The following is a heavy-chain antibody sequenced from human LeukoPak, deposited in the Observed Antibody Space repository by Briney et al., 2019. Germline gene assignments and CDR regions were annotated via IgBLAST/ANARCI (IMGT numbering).Heavy chain of an antibody. D-gene: IGHD3-3*01. CDR2: IYYSGST. CDR1: GGSISNYY. CDR3: ARQITIFGDEAFDI. V-gene: IGHV4-30-4*08. J-gene: IGHJ3*02. Sequence: PSETLSLTCTVSGGSISNYYLSWIRPPPGKGLEWIGYIYYSGSTYYNSSLKSRVTISVDTSKNQFSLKLSSVTAADTAVYYCARQITIFGDEAFDIWGQGTMVTVSS.